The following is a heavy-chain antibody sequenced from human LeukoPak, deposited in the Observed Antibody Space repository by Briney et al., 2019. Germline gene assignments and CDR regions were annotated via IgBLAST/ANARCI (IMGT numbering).Heavy chain of an antibody. CDR1: GYSISSGYY. V-gene: IGHV4-38-2*02. CDR2: IYHSGST. Sequence: SETLSLTCTVSGYSISSGYYWGWIRQPPGKGLEWIGSIYHSGSTYYNPSLKSRVTISVDTSKNQFSLKLSSVTAADTAVYYCARNFDYWGQGTLVTVSS. J-gene: IGHJ4*02. CDR3: ARNFDY.